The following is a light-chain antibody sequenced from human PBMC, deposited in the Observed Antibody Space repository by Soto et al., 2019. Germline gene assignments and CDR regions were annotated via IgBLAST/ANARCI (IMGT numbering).Light chain of an antibody. Sequence: QSVLTQPASVSESPGQSIAISCTGTSSDVGSYEFVSWYQQYPGKAPKLMICEGSKRPSGVSDRLSGSKSGNTASLTISGLQAEDEADYFCCSYAGGRNVFGAGTKVTVL. CDR3: CSYAGGRNV. J-gene: IGLJ1*01. CDR1: SSDVGSYEF. CDR2: EGS. V-gene: IGLV2-23*03.